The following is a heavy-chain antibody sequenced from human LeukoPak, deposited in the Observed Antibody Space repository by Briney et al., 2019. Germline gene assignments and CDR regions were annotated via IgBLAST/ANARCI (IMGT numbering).Heavy chain of an antibody. CDR2: IYHSGST. V-gene: IGHV4-4*02. Sequence: PSGTLSLTCAVSGGSISSSNWWSWVRQPPGKGLEWIGEIYHSGSTNYNPSLKSRVTISVDKSKNQFSLKPSSVTAADTAVYYCASTKLTRTGYAYWGQGTLVTVSS. CDR1: GGSISSSNW. J-gene: IGHJ4*02. D-gene: IGHD3/OR15-3a*01. CDR3: ASTKLTRTGYAY.